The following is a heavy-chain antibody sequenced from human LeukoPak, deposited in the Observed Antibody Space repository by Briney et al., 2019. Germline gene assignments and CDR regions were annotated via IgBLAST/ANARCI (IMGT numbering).Heavy chain of an antibody. V-gene: IGHV3-7*01. CDR1: GFTFSNYW. Sequence: GGSLRLSCAASGFTFSNYWMNWVRQAPGKGLEWVANIKEDGSEKIYVDSVKGRSTISRDNSKNSLYLQINNLRAEDTAVYYCTRNRVTDYWGQGTLVTVSS. CDR3: TRNRVTDY. D-gene: IGHD3-10*01. J-gene: IGHJ4*02. CDR2: IKEDGSEK.